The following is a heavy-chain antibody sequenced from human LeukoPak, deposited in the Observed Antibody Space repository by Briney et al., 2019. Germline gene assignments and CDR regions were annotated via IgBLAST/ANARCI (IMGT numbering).Heavy chain of an antibody. CDR3: ARDLSWEQFDY. CDR2: VSGTHGGT. Sequence: GGSLRLSCAASGFTFSSYGLSWVRQAPGKGLDWVSGVSGTHGGTYYADSVKGRFTVSRDDSKSTLYLQMDSLRVEDTAVYYCARDLSWEQFDYWGQGTLVTVSS. J-gene: IGHJ4*02. V-gene: IGHV3-23*01. CDR1: GFTFSSYG. D-gene: IGHD1-26*01.